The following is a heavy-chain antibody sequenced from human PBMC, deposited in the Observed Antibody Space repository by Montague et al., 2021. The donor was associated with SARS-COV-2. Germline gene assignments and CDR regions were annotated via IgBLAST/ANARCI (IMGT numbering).Heavy chain of an antibody. V-gene: IGHV4-59*01. CDR3: TRDSRTSGWGYWYHGLDV. D-gene: IGHD6-19*01. CDR2: IYYSGST. J-gene: IGHJ6*02. Sequence: SETLSLTCTVSGGSISSYYWSWIRQPPGKGLEWIGYIYYSGSTNYNPSLKSRVTISVDTSKNQFSLKLSSVTVADTAVYYCTRDSRTSGWGYWYHGLDVWGQGTTVIVSS. CDR1: GGSISSYY.